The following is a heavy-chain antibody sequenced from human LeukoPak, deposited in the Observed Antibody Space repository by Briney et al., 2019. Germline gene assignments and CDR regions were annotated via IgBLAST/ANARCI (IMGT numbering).Heavy chain of an antibody. J-gene: IGHJ4*02. D-gene: IGHD2-2*02. CDR2: IIPILGIA. Sequence: GASVKVSCKASGGTFSSYAISWVRQAPGQGLEWMGRIIPILGIANYAQKFQGRVTITADKSTSTAYMELSSLRSEDTAVYYCASPQLLYGFDYWGQGTLVTVSS. CDR3: ASPQLLYGFDY. V-gene: IGHV1-69*04. CDR1: GGTFSSYA.